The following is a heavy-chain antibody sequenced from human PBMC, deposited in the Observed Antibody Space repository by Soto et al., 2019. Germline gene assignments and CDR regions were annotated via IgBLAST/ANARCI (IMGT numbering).Heavy chain of an antibody. V-gene: IGHV3-74*01. CDR2: IDNDGSDT. Sequence: EVQVVESGGGLVQPGGSLRLSCAASGFTFSNYWMHWVRQAPGKGLIWVSHIDNDGSDTDYVDSVKGRFTISRDNAKNTVYLQMNSLRVEDTAVYFCVRDVGQAVISPPGTREWVKWFDPWGQGTLVTVSS. CDR1: GFTFSNYW. CDR3: VRDVGQAVISPPGTREWVKWFDP. J-gene: IGHJ5*02. D-gene: IGHD3-3*01.